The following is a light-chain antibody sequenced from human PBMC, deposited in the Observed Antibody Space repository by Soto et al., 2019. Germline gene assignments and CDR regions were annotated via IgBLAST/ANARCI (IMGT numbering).Light chain of an antibody. J-gene: IGKJ2*01. CDR1: QCVGTN. V-gene: IGKV3-15*01. Sequence: IVMTQSPATLSVSPGESATLSCRASQCVGTNLAWYQQTPGQAPRVLIHSASTRATGIPARFSGSGSDTEFTLTISGLQSEDFAIYYCQQYNNWPPYSFGQGTKLENK. CDR2: SAS. CDR3: QQYNNWPPYS.